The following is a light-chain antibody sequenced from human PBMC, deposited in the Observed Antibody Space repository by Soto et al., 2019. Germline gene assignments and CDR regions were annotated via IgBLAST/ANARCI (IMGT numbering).Light chain of an antibody. Sequence: DIVMTQSTDSLAVSLGERATINCKSSQSVLYSYNNKNYLAWYQQKPGQPPKLLIYWASTRESGVPDRFSGSASGTDFTLTISSLQAEDVAVYYCQQYYSTRTFGQGTKVEIK. CDR3: QQYYSTRT. CDR1: QSVLYSYNNKNY. J-gene: IGKJ1*01. CDR2: WAS. V-gene: IGKV4-1*01.